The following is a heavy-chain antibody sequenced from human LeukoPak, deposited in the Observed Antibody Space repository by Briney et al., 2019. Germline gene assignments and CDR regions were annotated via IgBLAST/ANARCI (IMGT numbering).Heavy chain of an antibody. J-gene: IGHJ6*02. CDR3: AKDSYYYYHSSGFEPYGIDF. V-gene: IGHV3-30-3*01. CDR1: GFTFSSYA. CDR2: ISYDGSNK. D-gene: IGHD3-22*01. Sequence: PGGSLRLSCAASGFTFSSYALHWVSQAPGKVLECVAVISYDGSNKYYADSVKGRFTISRDNSKNTLYLQMNSLRAEDTAVYYCAKDSYYYYHSSGFEPYGIDFWGQGTTVTVSS.